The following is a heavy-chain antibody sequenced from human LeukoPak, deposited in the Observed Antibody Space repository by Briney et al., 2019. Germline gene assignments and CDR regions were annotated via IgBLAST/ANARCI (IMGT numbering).Heavy chain of an antibody. CDR1: GYTFTSYY. V-gene: IGHV1-46*01. Sequence: ASVTVSFKASGYTFTSYYMHWVRQAPGQGLEWMGIINPSGGSTSYAQKFQGRVTMTRDTSTSTVYMELSSLRSEDTAVYYCARDIQGGQYYDFWSGYYTGMNYWGQGTLVTVSS. CDR2: INPSGGST. J-gene: IGHJ4*02. D-gene: IGHD3-3*01. CDR3: ARDIQGGQYYDFWSGYYTGMNY.